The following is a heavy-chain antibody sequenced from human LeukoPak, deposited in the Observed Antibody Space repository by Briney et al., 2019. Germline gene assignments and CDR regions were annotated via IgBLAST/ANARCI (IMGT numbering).Heavy chain of an antibody. Sequence: RGSLRLSCAASGFTFSDYYMSWIRQAPGKGLEWVSYISSSGSTIYYADSVKGRFTISRDNAKNSLYLQMNSLRAEDTAVYYCARVRYYGSAHPDYWGQGTLVTVSS. D-gene: IGHD3-10*01. CDR2: ISSSGSTI. V-gene: IGHV3-11*04. CDR1: GFTFSDYY. CDR3: ARVRYYGSAHPDY. J-gene: IGHJ4*02.